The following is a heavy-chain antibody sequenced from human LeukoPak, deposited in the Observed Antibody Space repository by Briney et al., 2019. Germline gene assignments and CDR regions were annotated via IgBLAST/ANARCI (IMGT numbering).Heavy chain of an antibody. CDR1: GFTFGDYA. J-gene: IGHJ6*03. CDR3: TRLSGWGNFYYYYMDV. V-gene: IGHV3-49*03. Sequence: GGSLRLSCTASGFTFGDYAMSWFRQAPGKGLEWVGFIRSKAYGGTTEYAASVRGRFAISRDDSKTIAYLQMSSLKTEDTAVYYCTRLSGWGNFYYYYMDVWGKGTTVTISS. CDR2: IRSKAYGGTT. D-gene: IGHD6-19*01.